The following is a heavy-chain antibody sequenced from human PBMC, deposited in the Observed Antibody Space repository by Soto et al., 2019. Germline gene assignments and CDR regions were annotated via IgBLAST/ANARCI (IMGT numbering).Heavy chain of an antibody. CDR1: GFTFSSYW. CDR2: INSDGSST. CDR3: ARGGGYYYDSSGYYY. V-gene: IGHV3-74*01. J-gene: IGHJ4*02. Sequence: GGSLRLSCAASGFTFSSYWIHWVRQAPGKGLVWVSRINSDGSSTSYADSVKGRFTISRDNAKNTLYLQMNSLRAEDTAVYYCARGGGYYYDSSGYYYWGQGTLVTVSS. D-gene: IGHD3-22*01.